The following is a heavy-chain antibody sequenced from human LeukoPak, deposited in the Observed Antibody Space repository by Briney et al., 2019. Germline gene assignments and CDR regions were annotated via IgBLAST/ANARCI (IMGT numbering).Heavy chain of an antibody. V-gene: IGHV3-20*04. CDR3: ARDRYNFPLFDY. Sequence: GGSLRLSCAASGFTFDDYGMSWVRQAPGKGLEWVSGINWNGGSTGYAESVKGRFTISRDNAKNSLYLQMNSLRAEDTALYYCARDRYNFPLFDYWGQGTLVTVSS. CDR2: INWNGGST. D-gene: IGHD5-24*01. CDR1: GFTFDDYG. J-gene: IGHJ4*02.